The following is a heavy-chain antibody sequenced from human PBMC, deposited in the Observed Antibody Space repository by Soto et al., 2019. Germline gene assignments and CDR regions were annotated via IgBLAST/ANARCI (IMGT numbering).Heavy chain of an antibody. CDR3: ARRVAVPGAHIDY. V-gene: IGHV4-61*01. Sequence: PSETLSLTCGVSGGSLSGATYSWNWIRQPPGKGLEWIGYIFPSGTTNYNPSLKSRVTMSVDASQNQFSLSLSSVTAADTAVYFCARRVAVPGAHIDYWGQGTQVTVSS. J-gene: IGHJ4*02. D-gene: IGHD6-19*01. CDR2: IFPSGTT. CDR1: GGSLSGATYS.